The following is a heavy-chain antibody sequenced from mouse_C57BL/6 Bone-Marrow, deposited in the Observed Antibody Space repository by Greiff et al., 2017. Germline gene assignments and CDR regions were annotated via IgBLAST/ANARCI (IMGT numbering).Heavy chain of an antibody. Sequence: EVQGVESGGGLVKPGGSLKLSCAASGFTFSSYAMSWVRQTPEKRLEWVATISDGGSYTYYPDNVKGRFTISRDNAKNNLYLQMSHLKSEDTAMYYCARERFTTPYWYFDVWGTGTTVTVSS. CDR2: ISDGGSYT. V-gene: IGHV5-4*01. CDR3: ARERFTTPYWYFDV. CDR1: GFTFSSYA. D-gene: IGHD1-1*01. J-gene: IGHJ1*03.